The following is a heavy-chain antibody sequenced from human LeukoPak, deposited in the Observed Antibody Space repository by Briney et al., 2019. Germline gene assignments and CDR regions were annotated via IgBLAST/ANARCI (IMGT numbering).Heavy chain of an antibody. J-gene: IGHJ5*02. Sequence: SETLSLTCTVSGGSISSGSYYWSWIRQPAGKGLEWIGRIYTSGSTNYNPSLKSRVTISVDTSKNQFSLKLSSVTAADTAVYYCTREGLIMDDYYDSSGSLEWWFDPWGQGTLVTVSS. CDR1: GGSISSGSYY. V-gene: IGHV4-61*02. CDR3: TREGLIMDDYYDSSGSLEWWFDP. CDR2: IYTSGST. D-gene: IGHD3-22*01.